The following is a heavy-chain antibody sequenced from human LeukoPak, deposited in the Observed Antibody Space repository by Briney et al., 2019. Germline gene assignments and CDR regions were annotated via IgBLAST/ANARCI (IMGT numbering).Heavy chain of an antibody. CDR3: ANSPYYYGSGSYPWFDP. J-gene: IGHJ5*02. CDR2: IRYDGSNK. Sequence: PGGSLRLSCAASGFTFSHYWMHWVRQAPGKGLEWVAFIRYDGSNKYYADSVKGRFTISRDNSKNTLYLQMNSLRAEDTAVYYCANSPYYYGSGSYPWFDPWGQGTLVTVSS. V-gene: IGHV3-30*02. D-gene: IGHD3-10*01. CDR1: GFTFSHYW.